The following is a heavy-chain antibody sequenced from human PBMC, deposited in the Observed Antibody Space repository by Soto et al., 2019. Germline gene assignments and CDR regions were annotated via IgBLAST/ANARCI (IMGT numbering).Heavy chain of an antibody. CDR3: TTDDSSGWTYYYYYGMDV. CDR1: GFTFSNAW. Sequence: GGSLRLSCAASGFTFSNAWMNWVRQAPGKGLEWVGRIKSKTDGGTTDYAAPVKGRFTISRDDSKNTLYLQMNSLKTEDTAVYYCTTDDSSGWTYYYYYGMDVWGQGTTVTVSS. J-gene: IGHJ6*02. CDR2: IKSKTDGGTT. V-gene: IGHV3-15*07. D-gene: IGHD6-19*01.